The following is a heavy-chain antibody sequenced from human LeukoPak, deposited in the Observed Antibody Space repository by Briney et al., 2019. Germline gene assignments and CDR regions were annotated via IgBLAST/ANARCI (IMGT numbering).Heavy chain of an antibody. V-gene: IGHV5-10-1*01. D-gene: IGHD1-20*01. CDR1: GYSFTSYW. Sequence: GSLRTSWNGFGYSFTSYWIIWGRQLPGKGVEGGGGIDPSDSYTNYSPSFQGHVTISADKSIRTSYLQWSSLKASDTDMYYCARLGAYNWNDEIWFDPWGQGTLVTVSS. CDR3: ARLGAYNWNDEIWFDP. CDR2: IDPSDSYT. J-gene: IGHJ5*02.